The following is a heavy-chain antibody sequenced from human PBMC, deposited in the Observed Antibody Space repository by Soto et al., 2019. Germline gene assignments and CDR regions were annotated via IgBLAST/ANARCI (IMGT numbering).Heavy chain of an antibody. J-gene: IGHJ5*01. CDR3: ARLGGYYQSLDS. V-gene: IGHV4-59*08. CDR1: GGSLTSYY. CDR2: IYYSGST. D-gene: IGHD3-22*01. Sequence: PSETLSLTCTVSGGSLTSYYLAWIRQPPGKGLEWIGYIYYSGSTSYNPSINSRVTISVDSSNNQFSLNLSSVSAADTAVYYCARLGGYYQSLDSWGQGTLVTVSS.